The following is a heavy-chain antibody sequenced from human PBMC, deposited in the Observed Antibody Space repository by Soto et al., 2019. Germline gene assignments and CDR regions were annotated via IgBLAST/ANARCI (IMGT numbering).Heavy chain of an antibody. CDR1: GFTFSSYG. J-gene: IGHJ2*01. V-gene: IGHV3-33*01. CDR2: IWYDGSNK. D-gene: IGHD4-17*01. Sequence: GGSLRLSCAASGFTFSSYGMHWVRQAPGKGLEWVAVIWYDGSNKYYADSVKGRFTISRDNSKNTLYLQMNSLRAEDTAVYYCARERDYGDYGGAGSWYFDLWGRGTLVTVSS. CDR3: ARERDYGDYGGAGSWYFDL.